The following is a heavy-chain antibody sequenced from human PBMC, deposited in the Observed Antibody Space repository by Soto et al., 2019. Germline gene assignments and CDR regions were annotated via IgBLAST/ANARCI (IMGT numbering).Heavy chain of an antibody. CDR1: GFTFGDYA. CDR2: IRSKAYGGTT. D-gene: IGHD6-13*01. J-gene: IGHJ6*02. CDR3: TRDPAGYSSSWYKLRYYYYYGMDV. Sequence: EVQLVESGGGLVQPGRSLRLSCTASGFTFGDYAMSWVRQAPGKGLEWVGFIRSKAYGGTTEYAASVKGRFTISRDDSKSIAYLQMNSLKTEDTAVYYCTRDPAGYSSSWYKLRYYYYYGMDVWGQGTTVTVSS. V-gene: IGHV3-49*04.